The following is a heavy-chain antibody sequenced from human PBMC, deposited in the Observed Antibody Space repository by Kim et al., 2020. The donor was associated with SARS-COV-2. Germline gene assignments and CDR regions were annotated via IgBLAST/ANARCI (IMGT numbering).Heavy chain of an antibody. CDR3: AKDIGRGSGWFVSYYYYYGMDV. D-gene: IGHD6-19*01. Sequence: GGSLRLSCAASGFTFDDYAMHWVRQAPGKGLEWVSGISWNSGSIGYADSVKGRFTISRDNAKNSLYLQMNSLRAEDTALYYCAKDIGRGSGWFVSYYYYYGMDVWGQGTTVTVSS. CDR2: ISWNSGSI. J-gene: IGHJ6*02. V-gene: IGHV3-9*01. CDR1: GFTFDDYA.